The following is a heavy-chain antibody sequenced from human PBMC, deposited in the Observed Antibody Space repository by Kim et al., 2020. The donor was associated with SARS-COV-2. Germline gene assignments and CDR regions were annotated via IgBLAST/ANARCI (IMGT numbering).Heavy chain of an antibody. J-gene: IGHJ4*02. CDR3: AREGVTNFYFEM. D-gene: IGHD3-9*01. V-gene: IGHV4-4*07. CDR2: IYASGIS. Sequence: SETLSLTCSVSIDSISGYYWSWVRQPADKGLEWLGRIYASGISNYSPSLRSRLSMSEDTSKNEVYLKLRSVTAADTAVYYCAREGVTNFYFEMWGRGTPVTVSS. CDR1: IDSISGYY.